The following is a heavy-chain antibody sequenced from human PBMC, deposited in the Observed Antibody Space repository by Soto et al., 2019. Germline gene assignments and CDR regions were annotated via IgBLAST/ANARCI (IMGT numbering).Heavy chain of an antibody. D-gene: IGHD3-22*01. CDR3: ARQRRGVVIYKAYDY. J-gene: IGHJ4*02. CDR2: INHSGST. Sequence: QVQLQQWGAGLLKPSETLSLTCAVYGGSFSGYYWSWIRQPPGKGLEWIGEINHSGSTNYNPSLKSRVTISVDTSKTQFSLKLSSVTAADTAVYYCARQRRGVVIYKAYDYWGQGTLVTVSS. V-gene: IGHV4-34*01. CDR1: GGSFSGYY.